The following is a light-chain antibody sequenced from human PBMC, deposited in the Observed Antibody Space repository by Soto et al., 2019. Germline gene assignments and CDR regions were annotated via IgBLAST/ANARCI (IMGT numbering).Light chain of an antibody. CDR2: GAS. J-gene: IGKJ4*01. CDR3: QQSGSSTLT. V-gene: IGKV3-20*01. CDR1: QSVSNNY. Sequence: EIVLTQSAGTLSLSPGERAALSCSASQSVSNNYVAWYQQRPGQAPRLLIYGASKRATGIPDRFSGSGSAIDLTITISRLEHEHFAVYFCQQSGSSTLTFGCGTKVEIK.